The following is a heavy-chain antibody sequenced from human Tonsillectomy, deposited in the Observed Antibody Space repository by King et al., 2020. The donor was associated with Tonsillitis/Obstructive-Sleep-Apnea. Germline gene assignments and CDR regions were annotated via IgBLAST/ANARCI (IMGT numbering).Heavy chain of an antibody. CDR1: VFTFSDYT. D-gene: IGHD1-26*01. J-gene: IGHJ5*02. V-gene: IGHV3-21*01. Sequence: VQLVESGGGLVKPGGSLRLSCAASVFTFSDYTMNWVRQAPGRGLEWISSISSSSSSIYYAESVKGRFTISRDNAKNSLYLQINSLRAEDTAIYYCATTIVGATDNYFDPWGQGTLVTVSS. CDR2: ISSSSSSI. CDR3: ATTIVGATDNYFDP.